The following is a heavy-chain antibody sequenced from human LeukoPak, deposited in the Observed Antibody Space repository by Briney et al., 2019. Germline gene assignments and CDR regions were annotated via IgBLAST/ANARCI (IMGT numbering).Heavy chain of an antibody. CDR1: GFTFSSYW. Sequence: GGSLRLSCAASGFTFSSYWMHWVRQAPGKGLVWVSCINSDGSSTSYADSVKGRFTISRDNAKNTLYLQMNSLRAEDTAVYYCARDRGDDYGDPNWFDPWGQGTLVTVSS. J-gene: IGHJ5*02. CDR2: INSDGSST. D-gene: IGHD4-17*01. CDR3: ARDRGDDYGDPNWFDP. V-gene: IGHV3-74*01.